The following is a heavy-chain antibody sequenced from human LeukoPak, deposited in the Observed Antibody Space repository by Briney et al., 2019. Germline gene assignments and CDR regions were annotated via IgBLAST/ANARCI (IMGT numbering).Heavy chain of an antibody. CDR1: GGSISSGGYY. CDR2: IYYSGST. V-gene: IGHV4-31*03. Sequence: SQTLSLTCTVSGGSISSGGYYWSWIRQHPGKGLEWIGYIYYSGSTYYNPSLKSRVTISVDTSKNQFSLKLSSVTAADTAVYYCARDFKGLRYDSSGYYYFAYFDPCGRGTLVTVSS. CDR3: ARDFKGLRYDSSGYYYFAYFDP. D-gene: IGHD3-22*01. J-gene: IGHJ2*01.